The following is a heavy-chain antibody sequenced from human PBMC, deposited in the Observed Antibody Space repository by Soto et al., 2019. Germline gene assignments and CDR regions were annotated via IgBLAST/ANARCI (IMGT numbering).Heavy chain of an antibody. CDR2: ISYDGSKK. Sequence: QVQLVESGGNVVQPGRSLRLSCAASGFTFSSYAMHWVRQVPGKGLEWVTLISYDGSKKFYADSVKGRFTISRDQSKNTLYLQMNSLRAEDTASYYCARDNAPLAGTSRPGYWGQGTLVTVSS. CDR3: ARDNAPLAGTSRPGY. CDR1: GFTFSSYA. D-gene: IGHD6-19*01. V-gene: IGHV3-30*01. J-gene: IGHJ4*02.